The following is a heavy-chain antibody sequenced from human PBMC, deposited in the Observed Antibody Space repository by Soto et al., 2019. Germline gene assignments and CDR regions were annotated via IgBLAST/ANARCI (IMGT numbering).Heavy chain of an antibody. J-gene: IGHJ6*02. V-gene: IGHV4-34*01. D-gene: IGHD2-2*01. CDR2: INHSGST. CDR1: CGSFSGYY. CDR3: ARALPVSRYCISIDCPRSGMDV. Sequence: SETLSLTCAVYCGSFSGYYWSWVRQPPGKGLEWIAEINHSGSTNYNPSLKSRVTISVDTSKNYFSLKLSFVTAADTAVYYCARALPVSRYCISIDCPRSGMDVWGQGTTVTVSS.